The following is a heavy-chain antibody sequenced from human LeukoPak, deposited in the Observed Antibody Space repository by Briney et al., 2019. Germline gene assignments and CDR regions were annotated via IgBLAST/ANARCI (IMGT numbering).Heavy chain of an antibody. CDR1: CGSINIGDYY. D-gene: IGHD5-12*01. CDR3: ARARSGYRGYDPGKAWYYFDY. Sequence: PSQTLSLTCTFACGSINIGDYYWSWIRQHPGKGLEWIGYIYYTGSTYHNPSPNSRVTISVDMSKKQFSLKVSSVTDADAAVYYCARARSGYRGYDPGKAWYYFDYWGQGTLVTVSS. J-gene: IGHJ4*02. CDR2: IYYTGST. V-gene: IGHV4-31*03.